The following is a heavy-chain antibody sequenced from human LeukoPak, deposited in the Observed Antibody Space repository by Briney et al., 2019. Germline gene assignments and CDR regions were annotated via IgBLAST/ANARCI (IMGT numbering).Heavy chain of an antibody. D-gene: IGHD6-13*01. CDR3: ARGLGDYNTIWFPVSGY. J-gene: IGHJ4*02. V-gene: IGHV1-8*02. CDR1: GYTFTSYG. CDR2: MNRDNGDT. Sequence: GASVKVSCKASGYTFTSYGISWVRQATGQGLEWMGWMNRDNGDTAYAQQFQGRVTMTRDISISTAYMELSSLRSEDTAMYYCARGLGDYNTIWFPVSGYWGQGSLVTVSS.